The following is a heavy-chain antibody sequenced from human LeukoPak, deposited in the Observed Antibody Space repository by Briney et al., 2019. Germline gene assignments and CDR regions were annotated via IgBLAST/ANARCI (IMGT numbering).Heavy chain of an antibody. CDR2: ISAYNGNT. CDR3: AIIAAAGTGGGDFDY. V-gene: IGHV1-18*01. Sequence: GASVKVSCKASGYTFTSYGISWVRQAPGQGLEWMGWISAYNGNTNYAQKLQGRVTMTTDTSTSTAYMELRSLRSDDTAVYYCAIIAAAGTGGGDFDYWGQGTLVTVSS. CDR1: GYTFTSYG. D-gene: IGHD6-13*01. J-gene: IGHJ4*02.